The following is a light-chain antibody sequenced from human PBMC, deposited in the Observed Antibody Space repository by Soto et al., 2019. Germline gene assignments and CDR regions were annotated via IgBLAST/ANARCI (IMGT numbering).Light chain of an antibody. CDR1: ESIANY. V-gene: IGKV1-39*01. CDR2: AAS. J-gene: IGKJ2*01. CDR3: QQSYISPYT. Sequence: DLPMTQSPSSLSASVGDRVTITCRASESIANYLNWYQQKPGKAPNLLIYAASTLQTGVPSRFSGSGSGTDFTLTISSLQTEDFATYFCQQSYISPYTLGQGTKLDI.